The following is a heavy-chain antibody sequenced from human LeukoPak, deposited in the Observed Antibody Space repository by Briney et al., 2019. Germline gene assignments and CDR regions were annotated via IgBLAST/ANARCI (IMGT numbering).Heavy chain of an antibody. CDR2: IIPIFGTA. CDR3: ALTVSSSWYGYFQH. D-gene: IGHD6-13*01. V-gene: IGHV1-69*05. CDR1: GGTFSSYA. J-gene: IGHJ1*01. Sequence: SVKVSCKAPGGTFSSYAISWVRQPPGQGLEWMGRIIPIFGTANYAQKFQGRVTITTDESTSTAYMELSSLRSEDTAVYYCALTVSSSWYGYFQHWGQGTLVTVSS.